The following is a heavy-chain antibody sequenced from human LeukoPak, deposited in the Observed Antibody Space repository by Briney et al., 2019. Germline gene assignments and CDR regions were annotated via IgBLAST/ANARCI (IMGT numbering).Heavy chain of an antibody. Sequence: GGSLRLSCAASGFTFSSYAMSWVRQTPRKGLEWLAYISSSGSSIDYADSVKGRFTVSRDNGKNSLFLQMNSLRAEDTAIYYCVRVKGGWLGEKTYDYLGQGTLVTVSP. V-gene: IGHV3-48*04. CDR1: GFTFSSYA. CDR2: ISSSGSSI. CDR3: VRVKGGWLGEKTYDY. J-gene: IGHJ4*02. D-gene: IGHD5-24*01.